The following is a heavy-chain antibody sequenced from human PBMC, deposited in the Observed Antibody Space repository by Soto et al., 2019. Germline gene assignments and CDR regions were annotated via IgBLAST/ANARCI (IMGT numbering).Heavy chain of an antibody. D-gene: IGHD3-3*01. V-gene: IGHV3-23*01. J-gene: IGHJ5*02. CDR2: ISGSGGST. Sequence: EVQLLESGGGLVQPGGSLRLSCAASGFTFSSYAMSWVRQAPGKGLEWVSVISGSGGSTYYADSVKGRFTISRDNSKNTLYLQMNSLRAEDTAVYYCAKDRDYHFWSGRETLNWFDPWGQGTLVTVSS. CDR1: GFTFSSYA. CDR3: AKDRDYHFWSGRETLNWFDP.